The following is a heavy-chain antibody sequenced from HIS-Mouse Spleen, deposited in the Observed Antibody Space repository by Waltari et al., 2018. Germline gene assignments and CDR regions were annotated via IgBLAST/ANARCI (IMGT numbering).Heavy chain of an antibody. J-gene: IGHJ2*01. Sequence: QLQLQESGPGLVKPSETLSLTCTVSGGSISSSSSYWGWNRQPPGQGLEWMGSIYYSGSTYYNPSLKSRVTISVDTSKNQFSLKLSSVTAADTAVYYCAREIPYSSSWYDWYFDLWGRGTLVTVSS. V-gene: IGHV4-39*07. D-gene: IGHD6-13*01. CDR3: AREIPYSSSWYDWYFDL. CDR1: GGSISSSSSY. CDR2: IYYSGST.